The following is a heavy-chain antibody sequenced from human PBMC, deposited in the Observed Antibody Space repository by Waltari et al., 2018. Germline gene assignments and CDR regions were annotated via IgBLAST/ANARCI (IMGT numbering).Heavy chain of an antibody. CDR2: MNPNSGNT. CDR3: ASIRERGSHDAFDI. D-gene: IGHD1-26*01. CDR1: GYTFTSYD. J-gene: IGHJ3*02. V-gene: IGHV1-8*01. Sequence: QVQLVQSGAEVKKPGASVKVSCKASGYTFTSYDINWVRQATGQGLEWMGWMNPNSGNTGYAQKFQGRFTISRDNAKNSLYLQMNSLRAEDTAVYYCASIRERGSHDAFDIWGQGTMVTVSS.